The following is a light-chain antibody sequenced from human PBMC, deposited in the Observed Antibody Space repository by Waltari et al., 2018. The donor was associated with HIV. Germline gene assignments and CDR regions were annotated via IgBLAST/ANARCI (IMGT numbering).Light chain of an antibody. CDR1: KLGDRF. Sequence: SHELTQPPSVSVSPGQTASITCSGDKLGDRFACWYQQKPGQSPVLVIYQDTKRPSGIPERVSGSNSGNTATLTISGTQTMDEADYYCQAWDTNTAAVFGTGTKVTVL. V-gene: IGLV3-1*01. CDR2: QDT. CDR3: QAWDTNTAAV. J-gene: IGLJ1*01.